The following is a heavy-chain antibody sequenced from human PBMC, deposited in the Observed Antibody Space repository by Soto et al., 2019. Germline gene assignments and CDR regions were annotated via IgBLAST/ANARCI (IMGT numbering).Heavy chain of an antibody. D-gene: IGHD3-22*01. Sequence: PGGSLRLSCSASGFIFSSYAMHWVRQTPGKGLEWVEYITNSGDTMYYADSVKGRFTVSRSYAKDSLFLQMNNLRAEDTAVYYCARGLHDNKDYYYIFDYWGPGTLVTVSS. V-gene: IGHV3-48*03. J-gene: IGHJ4*02. CDR1: GFIFSSYA. CDR2: ITNSGDTM. CDR3: ARGLHDNKDYYYIFDY.